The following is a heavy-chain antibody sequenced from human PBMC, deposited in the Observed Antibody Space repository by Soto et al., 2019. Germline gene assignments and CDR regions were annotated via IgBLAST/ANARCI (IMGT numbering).Heavy chain of an antibody. Sequence: QVQLVQSGAEVKKPGASVKVSCKASGYTFTSYAMHWVRQAPGQRLEWMGWINAGNGNTKYSQKFQGRVTITRDTSASTAYMELRSLRSEDTALYYGARAPSWYSFDYWGQGSLVTVSS. D-gene: IGHD6-13*01. CDR2: INAGNGNT. CDR1: GYTFTSYA. J-gene: IGHJ4*02. CDR3: ARAPSWYSFDY. V-gene: IGHV1-3*01.